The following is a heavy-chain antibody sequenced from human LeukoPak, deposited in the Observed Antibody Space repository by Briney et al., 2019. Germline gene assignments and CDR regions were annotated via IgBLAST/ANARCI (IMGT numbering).Heavy chain of an antibody. CDR2: IYDSGST. CDR3: ARDFCSGGSCTFDY. Sequence: SETLSLTCTVSGGSISSYYWNWIRQPPGKGLEWIGNIYDSGSTNHNPSLKSRVTISVDTSKNQFSLKLSSVTAADTAVYYCARDFCSGGSCTFDYWGQGTLVTVSS. V-gene: IGHV4-59*01. J-gene: IGHJ4*02. CDR1: GGSISSYY. D-gene: IGHD2-15*01.